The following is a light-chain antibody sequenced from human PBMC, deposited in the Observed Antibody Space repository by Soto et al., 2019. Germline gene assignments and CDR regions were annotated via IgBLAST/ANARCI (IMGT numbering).Light chain of an antibody. CDR3: QQYNSCSWT. CDR1: QSISSW. J-gene: IGKJ1*01. Sequence: DSQMTQSPSTLSASVGDRVTITCRASQSISSWLAWYQQKPGKAPKLLIYDASSLESGVPSRFSGSGSGTEFTLTISSLQPDDFATYYCQQYNSCSWTFGQGTKVDIK. CDR2: DAS. V-gene: IGKV1-5*01.